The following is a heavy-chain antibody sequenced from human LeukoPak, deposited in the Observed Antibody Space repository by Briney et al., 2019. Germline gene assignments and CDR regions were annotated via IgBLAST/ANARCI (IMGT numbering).Heavy chain of an antibody. J-gene: IGHJ4*02. CDR3: ARSFYYYDSDY. D-gene: IGHD3-22*01. CDR2: IGTNISAM. Sequence: GGSLRLSCAASGFTFSSYSMNWVRQAPGKGLEWLSYIGTNISAMYYADSVRGRFTISRDNAKNSLYLQMNSLRAEDTAVYYCARSFYYYDSDYWGQGTLVTVSS. V-gene: IGHV3-48*04. CDR1: GFTFSSYS.